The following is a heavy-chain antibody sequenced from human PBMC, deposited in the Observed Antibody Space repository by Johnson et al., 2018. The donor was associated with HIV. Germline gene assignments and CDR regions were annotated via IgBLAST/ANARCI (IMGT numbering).Heavy chain of an antibody. J-gene: IGHJ3*02. CDR3: AKALTTVVTPGPEAFDI. CDR2: INWNGGRT. D-gene: IGHD4-23*01. V-gene: IGHV3-20*04. Sequence: VQLVESGGGVVRPGGSLRLSCAASGFTFDDYGMSWVRQAPGKGLEWVSGINWNGGRTGYGDSVKGRFTISRDNARNSLYLQMNSLRAEDTALYYCAKALTTVVTPGPEAFDIWGQGTMVTVSS. CDR1: GFTFDDYG.